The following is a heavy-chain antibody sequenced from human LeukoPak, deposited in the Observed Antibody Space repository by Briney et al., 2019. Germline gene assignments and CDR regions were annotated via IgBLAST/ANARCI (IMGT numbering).Heavy chain of an antibody. D-gene: IGHD3-10*01. CDR2: IYYSGST. J-gene: IGHJ4*02. Sequence: SETLSLTCTVSGGSISSYYWSWIRQPPGKGLEWIGYIYYSGSTNYNPSLKSRVTISVDTSKNQFSLKLSSVTAAGTAVYYCARVKETLWFGELYYFDYWGQGTLVTVSS. CDR3: ARVKETLWFGELYYFDY. V-gene: IGHV4-59*01. CDR1: GGSISSYY.